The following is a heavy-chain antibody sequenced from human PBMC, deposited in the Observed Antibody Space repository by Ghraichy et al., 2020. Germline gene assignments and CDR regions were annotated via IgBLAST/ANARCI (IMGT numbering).Heavy chain of an antibody. V-gene: IGHV4-34*01. Sequence: SETLSLTCAVYGGSFSGYYWSWIRQPPGKGLEWIGEIDHSGSTNYNPSLKSRVAISVDTSKNQFSLKLNSVTAADTAVYYCAKESVAPFFDYWGQGTLVTVSS. CDR2: IDHSGST. J-gene: IGHJ4*02. CDR3: AKESVAPFFDY. D-gene: IGHD5-12*01. CDR1: GGSFSGYY.